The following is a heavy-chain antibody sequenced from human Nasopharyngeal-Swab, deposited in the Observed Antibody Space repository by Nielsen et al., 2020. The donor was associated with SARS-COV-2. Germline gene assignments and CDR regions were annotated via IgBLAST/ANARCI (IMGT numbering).Heavy chain of an antibody. D-gene: IGHD5-24*01. CDR1: GFDVSGNY. CDR2: MYAGGDI. J-gene: IGHJ4*02. V-gene: IGHV3-53*01. CDR3: ARDRRDVDNQ. Sequence: GESLKISCAASGFDVSGNYMSWFRQAPGKGLEWVSVMYAGGDIYYADSVKGRFTISRDSSKSTLYLQMNSLRVEDTALYYCARDRRDVDNQWGQGTLVTVSS.